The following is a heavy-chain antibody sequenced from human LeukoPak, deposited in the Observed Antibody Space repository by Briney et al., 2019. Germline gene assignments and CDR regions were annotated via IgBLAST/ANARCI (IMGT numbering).Heavy chain of an antibody. V-gene: IGHV1-46*01. D-gene: IGHD3-22*01. CDR2: INPSGGST. CDR1: GYTFTSYY. Sequence: ASVKVSCKASGYTFTSYYMHWVRQAPGQGLEWMGIINPSGGSTSYAQKFQGRVTMTRDTSTNTVYMELSSLRSEDTAVYYCARSPLYYYDSSGYYSGGYFDYWGQGTLVTVSS. J-gene: IGHJ4*02. CDR3: ARSPLYYYDSSGYYSGGYFDY.